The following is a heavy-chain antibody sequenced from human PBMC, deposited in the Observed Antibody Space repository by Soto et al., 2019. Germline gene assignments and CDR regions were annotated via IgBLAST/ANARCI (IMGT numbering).Heavy chain of an antibody. Sequence: QVQLVESGGGVVQPGRSLRLSCAASGFTFSSYGMHWVRQAPGKGLEWVAVISYDGSNKYYADSVKGRFTISRDNSKNTLYLQMNSLRAEYTAVYYCANSGYSSSSFDYWGQGTLVTVSS. D-gene: IGHD6-13*01. CDR3: ANSGYSSSSFDY. J-gene: IGHJ4*02. V-gene: IGHV3-30*18. CDR1: GFTFSSYG. CDR2: ISYDGSNK.